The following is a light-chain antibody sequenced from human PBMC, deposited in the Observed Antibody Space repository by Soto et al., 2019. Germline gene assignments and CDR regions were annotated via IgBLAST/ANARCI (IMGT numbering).Light chain of an antibody. CDR1: SSDVGGYNY. V-gene: IGLV2-8*01. J-gene: IGLJ1*01. CDR2: EVS. CDR3: SSYAGSKGV. Sequence: QSVLTRPRSASGSPGQSVTISCTGTSSDVGGYNYVSWYQQHPGKAPKLMIYEVSKRPSGVPDRFSGSKSGNTASLTVSGLQAEDEADYYCSSYAGSKGVFGTGTKVTVL.